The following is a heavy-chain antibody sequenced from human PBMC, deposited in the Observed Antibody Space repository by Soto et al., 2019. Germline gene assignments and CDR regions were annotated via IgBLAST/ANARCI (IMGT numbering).Heavy chain of an antibody. CDR1: GYTFTSCD. V-gene: IGHV1-8*01. D-gene: IGHD2-2*02. J-gene: IGHJ5*02. CDR3: AREGYCSXTSCYTRQRRPGNWFDP. Sequence: ASVKVSCKASGYTFTSCDINWVRQATGQGLEWMGWMNPNSGNTGYAQKFQGRVTMTRNTSISTAYMELSSLRSEDTAVYYCAREGYCSXTSCYTRQRRPGNWFDPWGQGTLVTVSS. CDR2: MNPNSGNT.